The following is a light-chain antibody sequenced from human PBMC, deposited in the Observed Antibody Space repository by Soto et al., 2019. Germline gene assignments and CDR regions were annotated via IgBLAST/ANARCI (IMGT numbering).Light chain of an antibody. Sequence: DIQLTQSPSFLSASVGDRVTITCRASQGISSYLAWYQQKPGKAPKLLIYAASTLQSGVPSRFSGSESGTEFTLTIRSLQAEDFATYYCQQLKSYPITFGQGTRLEIK. V-gene: IGKV1-9*01. J-gene: IGKJ5*01. CDR3: QQLKSYPIT. CDR2: AAS. CDR1: QGISSY.